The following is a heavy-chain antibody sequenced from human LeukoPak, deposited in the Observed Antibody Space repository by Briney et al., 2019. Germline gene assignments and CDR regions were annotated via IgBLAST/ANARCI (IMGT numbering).Heavy chain of an antibody. CDR3: ARDLGEPLDY. D-gene: IGHD3-16*01. CDR2: LYATGST. V-gene: IGHV4-4*07. Sequence: SETLSLTCTVSGGSISSYYWNWIRQPAGKGLEWIGRLYATGSTNYNPSLKSRVTMSVDTSKNQFSLKLTSVTAADTAVYYCARDLGEPLDYWGQGTLVTVSS. CDR1: GGSISSYY. J-gene: IGHJ4*02.